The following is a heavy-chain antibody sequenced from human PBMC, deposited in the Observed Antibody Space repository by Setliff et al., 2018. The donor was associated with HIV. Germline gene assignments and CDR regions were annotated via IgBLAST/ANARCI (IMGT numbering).Heavy chain of an antibody. CDR1: GFTFSSYS. D-gene: IGHD6-19*01. J-gene: IGHJ5*02. Sequence: GGSLRLSCAASGFTFSSYSMNWVRQAPGKGLEWVSYISSSSSTRYYAGSVKGRFTISRENAKNSLYLQMNSLRAEDTAGYYCAREGQEEWLAPSMYNWFDPWGQGTLVTVSS. CDR3: AREGQEEWLAPSMYNWFDP. V-gene: IGHV3-48*04. CDR2: ISSSSSTR.